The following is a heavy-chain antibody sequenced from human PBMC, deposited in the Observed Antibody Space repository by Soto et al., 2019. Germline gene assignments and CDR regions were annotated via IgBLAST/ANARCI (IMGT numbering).Heavy chain of an antibody. V-gene: IGHV4-30-4*01. CDR1: GDSINNGDCY. CDR2: IYYSGSK. J-gene: IGHJ3*02. Sequence: PSETLSLTCTVSGDSINNGDCYWSMISQLPGKGLEWIGYIYYSGSKYYNPPLKSRVSMSVDTSKSHFSLNLTSVTAADTAVYYCAREKEDDSGDYNAFDIWGQGTVVTVSS. D-gene: IGHD4-17*01. CDR3: AREKEDDSGDYNAFDI.